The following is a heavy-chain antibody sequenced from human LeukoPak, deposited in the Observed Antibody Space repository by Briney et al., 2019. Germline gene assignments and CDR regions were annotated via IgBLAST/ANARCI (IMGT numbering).Heavy chain of an antibody. V-gene: IGHV3-30-3*01. CDR3: ARDIIAVASSDH. D-gene: IGHD6-19*01. CDR1: GFTFNTYA. J-gene: IGHJ4*02. CDR2: ISYDGSQA. Sequence: PGRSLRLSCAASGFTFNTYAMQWVRQAPGKGLEWVAVISYDGSQAYYGDSVNGRFTISRDNSKNTLYLQMNSLRTEDTAMYYCARDIIAVASSDHWGQGTLVTVSS.